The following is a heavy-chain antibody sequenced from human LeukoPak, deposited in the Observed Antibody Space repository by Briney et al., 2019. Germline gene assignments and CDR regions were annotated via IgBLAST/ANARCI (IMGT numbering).Heavy chain of an antibody. Sequence: PGGSLRLXCAASGFTFSSYSMNWVRQAPGKELEWVSSISSSSSYIYYADSVKGRFTISRDNAKNSLYLQMNSLRAEDTAVYYCARGPQWLVPDWYFDLWGRGTLVTVSS. CDR2: ISSSSSYI. CDR3: ARGPQWLVPDWYFDL. D-gene: IGHD6-19*01. V-gene: IGHV3-21*01. J-gene: IGHJ2*01. CDR1: GFTFSSYS.